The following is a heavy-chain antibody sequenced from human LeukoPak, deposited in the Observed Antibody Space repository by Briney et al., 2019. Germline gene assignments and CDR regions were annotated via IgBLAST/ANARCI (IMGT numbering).Heavy chain of an antibody. CDR1: GYTFTSYA. CDR2: INTNTGNP. V-gene: IGHV7-4-1*02. CDR3: ARDYPVVPAATGPPAGD. Sequence: ASVKVSCKASGYTFTSYAMNWVRQAPGQGLEWMGWINTNTGNPTYAQGFTGRFVFSLDTSVSTAYLQISSLKAEDTAVYYCARDYPVVPAATGPPAGDWGQGTLVTVSS. D-gene: IGHD2-2*01. J-gene: IGHJ4*02.